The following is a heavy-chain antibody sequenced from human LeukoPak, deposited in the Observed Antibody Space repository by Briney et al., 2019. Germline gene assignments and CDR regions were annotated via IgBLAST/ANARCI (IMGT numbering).Heavy chain of an antibody. D-gene: IGHD2-21*02. CDR1: GYTLTELS. CDR2: FDPEDGET. Sequence: GASVKVSCKVSGYTLTELSMHWVRQAPGKGLEWMGGFDPEDGETIYAQKFQGRVTMTEDTSTDTAYMELSSLRSEDTAVYYCATLAYCGGDCYLRAFDIWGQGTMVTVSS. J-gene: IGHJ3*02. CDR3: ATLAYCGGDCYLRAFDI. V-gene: IGHV1-24*01.